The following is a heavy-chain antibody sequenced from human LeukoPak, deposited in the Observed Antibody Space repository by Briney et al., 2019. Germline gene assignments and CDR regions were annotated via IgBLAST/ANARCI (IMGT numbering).Heavy chain of an antibody. V-gene: IGHV3-11*04. D-gene: IGHD2-2*01. Sequence: GGSLRLSCVVSGFGFSDSYMTWIRQTPGKGLEWLAYISGSGSDMYYADSVKGRFTISRDNAKNSLYLQMNSLRAEDTAVYYCARVYLYCSSTSCYAGLGPWGQGTLVTVSS. CDR3: ARVYLYCSSTSCYAGLGP. CDR1: GFGFSDSY. J-gene: IGHJ5*02. CDR2: ISGSGSDM.